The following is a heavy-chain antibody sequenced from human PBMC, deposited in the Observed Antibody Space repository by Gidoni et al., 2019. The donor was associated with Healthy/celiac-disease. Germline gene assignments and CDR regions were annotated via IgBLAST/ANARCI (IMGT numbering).Heavy chain of an antibody. CDR1: GFTFSSYS. Sequence: EVQLVESGGGLVQPGGSLRLSCAASGFTFSSYSMNWVRQAPGKGLEWVSYISSSSSTIYYADSVKGRFTISRDNAKNSLYLQMNSLRDEDTAVYYCAREAYNYYDSSGYSDYNWFDPWGQGTLVTVSS. D-gene: IGHD3-22*01. V-gene: IGHV3-48*02. J-gene: IGHJ5*02. CDR2: ISSSSSTI. CDR3: AREAYNYYDSSGYSDYNWFDP.